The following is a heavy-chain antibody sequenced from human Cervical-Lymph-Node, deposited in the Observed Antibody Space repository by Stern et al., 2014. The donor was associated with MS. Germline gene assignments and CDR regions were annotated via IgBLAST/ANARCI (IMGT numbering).Heavy chain of an antibody. D-gene: IGHD6-13*01. V-gene: IGHV1-2*02. CDR1: GYIFTAYY. J-gene: IGHJ3*02. Sequence: QVQLVESGAEVKKPGASVKVSCTAAGYIFTAYYIHWLLQAPGQGLVWLGWIDPDSGGTNYAQKFQGRVTMTRDTSISTAYMELTSPTSDDTAVYYCARMAYSNIYYAGLDIWGQGTMVTVYS. CDR3: ARMAYSNIYYAGLDI. CDR2: IDPDSGGT.